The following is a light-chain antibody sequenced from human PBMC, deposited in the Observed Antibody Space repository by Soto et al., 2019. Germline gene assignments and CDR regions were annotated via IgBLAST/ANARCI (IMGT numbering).Light chain of an antibody. CDR1: QNINFN. CDR2: GAS. V-gene: IGKV3D-15*01. Sequence: ETLMTQSPATLSASPGERVTLSCRASQNINFNLAWYQQKPGQAPRVLIYGASGRASGIPDRFSGSGSGTDFTLTISRLEHDDFAFYYCQQYHNWPPLTFGGGTRVEIK. J-gene: IGKJ4*01. CDR3: QQYHNWPPLT.